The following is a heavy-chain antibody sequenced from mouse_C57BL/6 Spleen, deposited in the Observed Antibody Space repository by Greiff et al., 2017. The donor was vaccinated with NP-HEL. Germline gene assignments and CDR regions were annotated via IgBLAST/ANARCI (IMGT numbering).Heavy chain of an antibody. CDR3: ARGENSDFGY. D-gene: IGHD5-1-1*01. Sequence: EVQLQQPGPELVKPGSSVKISCKASGYTFTGYSMDWVKQSHGKGLEWIGDIYPTNGGTLYNQKFKGKATLTVDKSSSTAYMELSSLTSEDTAVYYCARGENSDFGYWGQGTPLTVSA. CDR2: IYPTNGGT. V-gene: IGHV1-18*01. CDR1: GYTFTGYS. J-gene: IGHJ2*01.